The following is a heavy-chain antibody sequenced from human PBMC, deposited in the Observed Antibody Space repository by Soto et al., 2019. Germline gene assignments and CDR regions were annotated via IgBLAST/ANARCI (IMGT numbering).Heavy chain of an antibody. Sequence: HPGGSLRLSCAASGFTFSSHAMHWVRQALGKGLEWVAVISYDGSNKYYADSVKGRFTISRDNSKNTLYLQMNSLRAEDTAVYYCARDFLIPSGYYYGMDVWGQGTTVTVSS. CDR1: GFTFSSHA. CDR3: ARDFLIPSGYYYGMDV. CDR2: ISYDGSNK. V-gene: IGHV3-30-3*01. D-gene: IGHD3-10*01. J-gene: IGHJ6*02.